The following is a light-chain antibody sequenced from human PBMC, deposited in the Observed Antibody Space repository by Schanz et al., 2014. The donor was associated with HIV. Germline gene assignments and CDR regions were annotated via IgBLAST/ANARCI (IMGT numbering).Light chain of an antibody. J-gene: IGLJ2*01. Sequence: QSVLTQPPSVSGTSGQRVTISCSGSTSNIGRYTVNWYQHLPGTAPKFLIYSNSQRPSGVPDRFSGSGSGTSATLDITGLQTGDEADYYCGTWDSSLTAVVFGGGTKLTVL. CDR3: GTWDSSLTAVV. CDR2: SNS. V-gene: IGLV1-44*01. CDR1: TSNIGRYT.